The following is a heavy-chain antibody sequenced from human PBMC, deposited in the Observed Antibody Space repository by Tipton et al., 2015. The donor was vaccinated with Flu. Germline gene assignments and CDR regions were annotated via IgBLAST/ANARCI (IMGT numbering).Heavy chain of an antibody. V-gene: IGHV4-59*01. D-gene: IGHD1-26*01. CDR1: GGSISSYY. J-gene: IGHJ5*02. Sequence: TLSLTCSVSGGSISSYYWSWIRQSPGKGLEWIGYISYSGSTNYNPSLKSRVTISVDTSKNQFSLKLSSVTAADTAMYYCARGSWEVRFDPWGQGTLVTVSS. CDR2: ISYSGST. CDR3: ARGSWEVRFDP.